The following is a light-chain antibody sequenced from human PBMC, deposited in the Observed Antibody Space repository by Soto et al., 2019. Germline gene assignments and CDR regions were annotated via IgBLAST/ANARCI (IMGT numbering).Light chain of an antibody. CDR1: QSISSW. Sequence: DIQMTQSPSTLSASVGDRVTITCRASQSISSWLAWYQQKPGKAPKLLIYKASSLESGVPSRFSGSGSGTKFTLTISSLQPDDFATYYCQQYNSLWTFVQGTKVDIK. V-gene: IGKV1-5*03. J-gene: IGKJ1*01. CDR2: KAS. CDR3: QQYNSLWT.